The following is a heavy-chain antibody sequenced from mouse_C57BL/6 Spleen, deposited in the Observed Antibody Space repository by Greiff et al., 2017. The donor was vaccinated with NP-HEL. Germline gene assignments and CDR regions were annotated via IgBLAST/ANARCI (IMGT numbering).Heavy chain of an antibody. V-gene: IGHV1-82*01. CDR3: AREDYGLLDY. CDR1: GYAFSSSW. D-gene: IGHD1-1*01. J-gene: IGHJ2*01. CDR2: IYPGDGDT. Sequence: QVQLQQSGPELVKPGASVKISCKASGYAFSSSWMNWVKQRPGKGLEWIGRIYPGDGDTNYNGKFKGKATLTADKSSSTAYMQLSSLTSEDSAVYFCAREDYGLLDYWGQGTTLTVSS.